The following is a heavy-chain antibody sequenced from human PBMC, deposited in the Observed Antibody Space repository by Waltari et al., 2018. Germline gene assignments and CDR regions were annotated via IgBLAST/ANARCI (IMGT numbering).Heavy chain of an antibody. CDR3: ATARGGVVVAATE. CDR1: GYTFTSYD. V-gene: IGHV1-8*01. D-gene: IGHD2-15*01. Sequence: QVQLVQSGAEVKKPGASVKVSCKASGYTFTSYDINWERQATGQGLEWVGWMNPNSGNTGYAQKFQGRGTMTEDTSTDTAYMELSSLRSEDTAVYYCATARGGVVVAATEWGQGTLVTVSS. CDR2: MNPNSGNT. J-gene: IGHJ4*02.